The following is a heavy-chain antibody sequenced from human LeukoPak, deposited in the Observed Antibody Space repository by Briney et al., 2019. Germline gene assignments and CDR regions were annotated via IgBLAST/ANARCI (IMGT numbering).Heavy chain of an antibody. Sequence: ASVKVSCKASGGTFSSYAISWVRQAPGQGLEWMGGNIPIFGTANYAQKFQGRVTITADESTSTAYMELSSLRSEDTAVYYCARDLMTTVTTSGYWGQGTLVTVSS. J-gene: IGHJ4*02. V-gene: IGHV1-69*13. D-gene: IGHD4-17*01. CDR2: NIPIFGTA. CDR1: GGTFSSYA. CDR3: ARDLMTTVTTSGY.